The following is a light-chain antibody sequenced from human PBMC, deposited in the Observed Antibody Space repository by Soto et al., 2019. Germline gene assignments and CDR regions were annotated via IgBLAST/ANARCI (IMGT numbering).Light chain of an antibody. CDR1: QSVSSSW. J-gene: IGKJ1*01. CDR3: QQYGSSPWT. CDR2: GAS. Sequence: IVLGRYPGTGSWSPSERASVSCRASQSVSSSWLAWYQQKPGQAPRLXIYGASSRATGIPDRVSGSGSGTDFTLTISRLEPEDFAVYYCQQYGSSPWTFGQGTKVDIK. V-gene: IGKV3-20*01.